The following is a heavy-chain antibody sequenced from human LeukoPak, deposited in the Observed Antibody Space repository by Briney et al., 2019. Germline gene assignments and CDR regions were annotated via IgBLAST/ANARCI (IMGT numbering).Heavy chain of an antibody. CDR3: AREYWSSTSCFGWFDP. Sequence: SESLSLTCAVYGGSFSGYYWSWIPQPPGKGLEWSGEINHSGSTNYNPSLKSRVTISVDTSKNQFSLKLSSVTGADTAVYYCAREYWSSTSCFGWFDPWGQGNLVTVSS. CDR2: INHSGST. CDR1: GGSFSGYY. V-gene: IGHV4-34*01. D-gene: IGHD2-2*01. J-gene: IGHJ5*02.